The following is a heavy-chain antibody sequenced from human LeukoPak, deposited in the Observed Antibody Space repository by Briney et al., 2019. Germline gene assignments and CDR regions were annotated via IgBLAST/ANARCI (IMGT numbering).Heavy chain of an antibody. CDR2: INTSGST. J-gene: IGHJ4*02. D-gene: IGHD5-18*01. Sequence: SETLSLTCTVSGGSISSYYWNWIRQPAGKGLEWIGRINTSGSTNYNPSLKSRVTISVDTSKNQFSLKLSSVTAADTAVYYCARRDSYGYYFDYWGQGTLVTVSS. V-gene: IGHV4-4*07. CDR3: ARRDSYGYYFDY. CDR1: GGSISSYY.